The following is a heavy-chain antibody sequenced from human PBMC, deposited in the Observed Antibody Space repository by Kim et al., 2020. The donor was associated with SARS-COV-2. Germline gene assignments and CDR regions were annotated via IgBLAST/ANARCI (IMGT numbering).Heavy chain of an antibody. V-gene: IGHV3-23*01. Sequence: GGSLRLSCAASGFTFSSYAMSWVRQAPGKGLEWVSAISGSGGSTYYADSVKGRFTISRDNSKNTLYLQMNSLRAEDTAVYYCAKDYESRNYYDSSGYRYWGQGTLVTVSS. CDR2: ISGSGGST. CDR3: AKDYESRNYYDSSGYRY. J-gene: IGHJ4*02. CDR1: GFTFSSYA. D-gene: IGHD3-22*01.